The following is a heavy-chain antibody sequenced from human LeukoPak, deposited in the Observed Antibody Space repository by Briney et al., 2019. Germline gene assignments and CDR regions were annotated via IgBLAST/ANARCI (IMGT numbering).Heavy chain of an antibody. CDR3: AKPLWGGSRLYYFDY. D-gene: IGHD1-26*01. J-gene: IGHJ4*02. CDR1: GFTFSSYG. Sequence: GGSLRLSCAASGFTFSSYGMHWVRQAPGKGLEWVAFIRYDGSNKYYADSVKGRFTISRDNSKNTLYLQMNSLRAEDTAVYYCAKPLWGGSRLYYFDYWGQGTLVTVSS. CDR2: IRYDGSNK. V-gene: IGHV3-30*02.